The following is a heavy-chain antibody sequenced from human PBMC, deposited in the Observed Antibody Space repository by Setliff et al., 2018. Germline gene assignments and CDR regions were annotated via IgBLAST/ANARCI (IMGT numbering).Heavy chain of an antibody. V-gene: IGHV4-59*01. Sequence: SETLSLTCTVSGGSIGSSFWNWIRQSPGKGLEWIGYKSNRGDTNSNPSLRSRLTMSVDTSKSQFSLNLTSVTAADTAVYFCARAVGSSGYFPYGYFDLWGRGALVTVSS. J-gene: IGHJ2*01. CDR2: KSNRGDT. CDR1: GGSIGSSF. CDR3: ARAVGSSGYFPYGYFDL. D-gene: IGHD3-22*01.